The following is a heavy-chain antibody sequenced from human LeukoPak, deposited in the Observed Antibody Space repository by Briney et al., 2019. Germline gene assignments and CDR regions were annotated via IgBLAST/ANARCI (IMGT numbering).Heavy chain of an antibody. V-gene: IGHV4-59*01. D-gene: IGHD3-22*01. CDR2: IYYSGST. J-gene: IGHJ6*02. Sequence: SETLSLTCTVSGGSISSYYWSWIRQPPGKGLEWIGYIYYSGSTNYNPSLKSRVTISVDTSKNQFSLKLSSVTAADTAVYYCARGDYYDTYYYGMDVWGQGTTVTVSS. CDR1: GGSISSYY. CDR3: ARGDYYDTYYYGMDV.